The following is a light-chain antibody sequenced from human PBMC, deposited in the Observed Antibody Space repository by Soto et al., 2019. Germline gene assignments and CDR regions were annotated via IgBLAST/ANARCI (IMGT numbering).Light chain of an antibody. J-gene: IGLJ3*02. CDR1: SANIGAGYD. CDR3: QSYDSSLSDSV. CDR2: GNN. Sequence: QSVLTQPPSVSGAPGQRVTISCTGSSANIGAGYDVHWYQQLPGTSPKLLIFGNNNRPSGVPDRFSGSKSGTSASLAITGLQAEDEADYYFQSYDSSLSDSVFGGGTKVTVL. V-gene: IGLV1-40*01.